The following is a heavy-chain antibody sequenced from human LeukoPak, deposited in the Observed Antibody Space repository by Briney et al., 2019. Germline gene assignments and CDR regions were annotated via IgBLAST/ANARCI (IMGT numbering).Heavy chain of an antibody. J-gene: IGHJ6*02. CDR1: GFTFSDYY. CDR2: ISSSGSTI. Sequence: GGSLRLSCAASGFTFSDYYMSWIRQAPGKGLEWVSYISSSGSTIYYADSVKGRFTISRGNAKNSLYLQMNSLRAEDTAVYYCARSYYYGSGSYDYYYGMDVWGQGTTVTVSS. V-gene: IGHV3-11*01. CDR3: ARSYYYGSGSYDYYYGMDV. D-gene: IGHD3-10*01.